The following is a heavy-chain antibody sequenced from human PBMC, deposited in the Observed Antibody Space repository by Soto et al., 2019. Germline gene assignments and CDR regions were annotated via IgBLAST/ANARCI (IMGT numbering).Heavy chain of an antibody. V-gene: IGHV3-23*01. CDR2: LTASGLNT. D-gene: IGHD2-8*01. J-gene: IGHJ6*02. CDR3: AKGLGNAKEV. CDR1: GFNFGSYD. Sequence: GSLRLSCSASGFNFGSYDMSWVRQAPGKGLEWVSGLTASGLNTYYTDSVKGRFTISRDNSRNTVYLQMSGLRVEDTAVFHCAKGLGNAKEVWGQGTTVTVSS.